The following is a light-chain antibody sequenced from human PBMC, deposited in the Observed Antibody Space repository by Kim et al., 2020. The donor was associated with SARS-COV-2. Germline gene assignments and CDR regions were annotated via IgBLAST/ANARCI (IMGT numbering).Light chain of an antibody. Sequence: DVQMTQSPSSVSASVGDTVTITCRASQGIASWLAWYQQKPGKAPKLLIYAASALQSGVPSRFSGSGSGREFTLTIRSLQPEDVAIYFCQQSNNFPITFGQGTRLEIK. J-gene: IGKJ5*01. CDR1: QGIASW. CDR3: QQSNNFPIT. V-gene: IGKV1-12*01. CDR2: AAS.